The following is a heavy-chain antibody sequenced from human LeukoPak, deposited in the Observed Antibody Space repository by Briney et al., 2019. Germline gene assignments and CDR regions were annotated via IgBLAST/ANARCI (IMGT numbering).Heavy chain of an antibody. D-gene: IGHD4-17*01. CDR3: ARDPYDGYGDLDYFDY. Sequence: PGGSLRLSCAASGFTFSSYSMNWVRQAPGKGLEWVSYISSSSSTIYYADSVKGRFTISRDNAKNSLYLQMNSLRDEDTAVYYCARDPYDGYGDLDYFDYWGQGTLVTVSS. CDR2: ISSSSSTI. V-gene: IGHV3-48*02. J-gene: IGHJ4*02. CDR1: GFTFSSYS.